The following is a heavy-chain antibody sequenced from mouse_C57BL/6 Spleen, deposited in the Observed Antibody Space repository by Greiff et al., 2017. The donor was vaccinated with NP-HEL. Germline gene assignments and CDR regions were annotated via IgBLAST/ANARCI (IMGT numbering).Heavy chain of an antibody. V-gene: IGHV1-82*01. Sequence: VQLQQSGPELVKPGASVKISCKASGYAFSSSWMNWVKQRPGKGLEWIGRIYPGDGDTNYNGKFKGKATLTADKSSSTAYMQLSSLTSEDSAVYFCARHYGGNYFDYWGQGTTLTVSS. D-gene: IGHD1-1*01. CDR3: ARHYGGNYFDY. J-gene: IGHJ2*01. CDR1: GYAFSSSW. CDR2: IYPGDGDT.